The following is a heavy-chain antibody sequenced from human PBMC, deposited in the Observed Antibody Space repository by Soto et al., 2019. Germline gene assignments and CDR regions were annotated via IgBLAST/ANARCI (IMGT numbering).Heavy chain of an antibody. CDR3: ARARYCSGGSCDSLWYFDR. Sequence: QVQLVQSGAEVKKPGASVKVSCKASGYTFTSYGISWVRQDPGQVREWMGWISAYNGNTNYAQKLQGRVTMTTDTSTSTAYMELRSLRSDDPAVYYCARARYCSGGSCDSLWYFDRWGRGTLVTVSS. V-gene: IGHV1-18*01. J-gene: IGHJ2*01. CDR2: ISAYNGNT. D-gene: IGHD2-15*01. CDR1: GYTFTSYG.